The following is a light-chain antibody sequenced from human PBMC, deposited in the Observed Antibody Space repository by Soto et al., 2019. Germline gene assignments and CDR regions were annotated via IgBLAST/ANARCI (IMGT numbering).Light chain of an antibody. CDR2: DSS. Sequence: EIVLTQSPATLSLSPGERATLSCRASQSLSSNFLAWYQQKPGQPPRLLIYDSSTRATGIPARFSGSGSGTDFTLTISSLEPEDFAVYYCQQRSNWWTFGPGTKV. CDR3: QQRSNWWT. V-gene: IGKV3-11*01. CDR1: QSLSSN. J-gene: IGKJ1*01.